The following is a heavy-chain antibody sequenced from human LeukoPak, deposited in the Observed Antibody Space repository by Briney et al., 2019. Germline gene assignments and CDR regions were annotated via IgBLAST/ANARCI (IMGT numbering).Heavy chain of an antibody. V-gene: IGHV3-49*03. J-gene: IGHJ3*02. CDR1: GFTFGDYA. CDR3: TRVRDRNLYYYGSGSIDDAFDI. CDR2: IRSKAYGGTP. D-gene: IGHD3-10*01. Sequence: GGSLRLSCTASGFTFGDYALSWFRQAPGKGLEWVGFIRSKAYGGTPEYAASVKGRFTISRDDSKSIAYLQMNSLKTEDTAVYYCTRVRDRNLYYYGSGSIDDAFDIWGQGTMVTVSS.